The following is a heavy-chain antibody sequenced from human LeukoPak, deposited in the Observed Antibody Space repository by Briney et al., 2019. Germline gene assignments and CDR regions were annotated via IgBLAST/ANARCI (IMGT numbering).Heavy chain of an antibody. V-gene: IGHV1-2*02. CDR3: ARDAHNGYEFHDWFDP. CDR1: GYTFTDYH. D-gene: IGHD5-12*01. Sequence: EASVKVSCKASGYTFTDYHIHWVRQAPGQGLEWMGWINPNSGGTKYAQKFQGRVTMTTDTSISTAYMEMSRLTSDDTAVYYCARDAHNGYEFHDWFDPWGQGALVTVSS. J-gene: IGHJ5*02. CDR2: INPNSGGT.